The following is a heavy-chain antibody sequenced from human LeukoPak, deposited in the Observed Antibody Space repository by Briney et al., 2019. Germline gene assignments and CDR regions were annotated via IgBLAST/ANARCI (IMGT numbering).Heavy chain of an antibody. Sequence: GGSLRLSCAASGFTFITSAMNWVRQVPGKGLEWVSSIDYDSSHIYYAASVRGRFTISRDNARNSVYLQMDSLRVKDTAVYYCTRDPLRYLRVGHYDYWGQGTLVAVSS. V-gene: IGHV3-21*01. CDR3: TRDPLRYLRVGHYDY. CDR1: GFTFITSA. J-gene: IGHJ4*02. CDR2: IDYDSSHI. D-gene: IGHD3-9*01.